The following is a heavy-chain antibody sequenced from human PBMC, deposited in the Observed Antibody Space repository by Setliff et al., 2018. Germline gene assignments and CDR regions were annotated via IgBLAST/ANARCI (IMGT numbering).Heavy chain of an antibody. Sequence: GASVKVSCKASGDSFTPYGISWVRQAPGQGLEWMGWIIPMFATTNYAPRFKGRVTISADESTSTAYMELSSLTSADTAVYFCAREPGTYMGNDGFDVWGQGTVVTVSS. CDR1: GDSFTPYG. CDR3: AREPGTYMGNDGFDV. D-gene: IGHD1-7*01. CDR2: IIPMFATT. V-gene: IGHV1-69*13. J-gene: IGHJ3*01.